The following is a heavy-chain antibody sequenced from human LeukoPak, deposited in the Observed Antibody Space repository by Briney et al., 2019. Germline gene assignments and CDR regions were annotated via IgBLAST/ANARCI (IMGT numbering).Heavy chain of an antibody. Sequence: ASVKVSCKASGETFSSYAISWVRQAPGQGLEWMGWISAYNGNTNYAQKLQGRVTMTTDTSTSTAYMELRSLRSDDTAVYYCARDPHYSHDAFDIWGQGTLVTVSS. J-gene: IGHJ3*02. CDR2: ISAYNGNT. V-gene: IGHV1-18*01. CDR1: GETFSSYA. D-gene: IGHD4-11*01. CDR3: ARDPHYSHDAFDI.